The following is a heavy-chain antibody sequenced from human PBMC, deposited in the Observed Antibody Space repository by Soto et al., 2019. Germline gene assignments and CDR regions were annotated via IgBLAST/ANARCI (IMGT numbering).Heavy chain of an antibody. CDR3: AKDGSVTMTVVVYAFDI. D-gene: IGHD3-22*01. V-gene: IGHV3-23*01. CDR2: ISGSGGST. Sequence: GGSLRLSCAASGFTFSSYAMSWVRQAPGKGLEWVSSISGSGGSTYYADSVKGRFTISRDNSKNTLYLQMNSLRAEDTAVYYCAKDGSVTMTVVVYAFDIWGQGTMVTVSS. J-gene: IGHJ3*02. CDR1: GFTFSSYA.